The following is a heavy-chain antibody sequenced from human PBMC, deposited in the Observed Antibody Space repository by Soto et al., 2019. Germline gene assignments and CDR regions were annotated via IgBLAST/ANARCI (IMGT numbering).Heavy chain of an antibody. Sequence: TLSLTCAFYGGSFIAYYWSWILQPPGKGLEWIGSVSFSGSKYYNPSLRSRVTFSVDTSKTLISLKLRSVTAADTAVYYCARGSTWQRRDWVDPCVQGTLVTVSS. J-gene: IGHJ5*02. D-gene: IGHD6-13*01. V-gene: IGHV4-34*01. CDR3: ARGSTWQRRDWVDP. CDR1: GGSFIAYY. CDR2: VSFSGSK.